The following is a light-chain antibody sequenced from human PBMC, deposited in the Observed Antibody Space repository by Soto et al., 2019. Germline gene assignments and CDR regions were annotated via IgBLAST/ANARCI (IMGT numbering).Light chain of an antibody. CDR2: EVS. J-gene: IGLJ3*02. CDR1: SSDVGGSNF. CDR3: AAWDESLSGWV. Sequence: QSALTQPASVSGSPGQSITISCTGTSSDVGGSNFVSWYQQHPGKAPKLMIYEVSTRPSGVSHRFSGSKSGTSASLAISGLHSEDDADYYCAAWDESLSGWVFGVGTKLTVL. V-gene: IGLV2-14*01.